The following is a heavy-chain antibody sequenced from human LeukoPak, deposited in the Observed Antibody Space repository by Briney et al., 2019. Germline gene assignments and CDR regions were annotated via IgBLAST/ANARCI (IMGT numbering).Heavy chain of an antibody. Sequence: ASVKVSCKASGYTFTGYYMHWVRQAPGQGLEWMGWINPNSGGTNYAQKFQGRVTMTRDTSISTAYMELSRLRSDDTAVYYCARDGDGCSSTSCYVTYDYWGQGTLVTVS. CDR1: GYTFTGYY. CDR3: ARDGDGCSSTSCYVTYDY. CDR2: INPNSGGT. J-gene: IGHJ4*02. V-gene: IGHV1-2*02. D-gene: IGHD2-2*01.